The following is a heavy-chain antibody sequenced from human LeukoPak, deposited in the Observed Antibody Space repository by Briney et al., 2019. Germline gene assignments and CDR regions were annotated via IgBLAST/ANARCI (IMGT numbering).Heavy chain of an antibody. D-gene: IGHD6-13*01. CDR3: ARDGRIAAAGGLDY. CDR2: ISYDGSNK. Sequence: GGSLRLSCAASGFTFSSYAMHWVRQAPGKGLEWVAVISYDGSNKYYADSGKGRFTISRDNSKNTLYLQMNSLRAEDTAVYYCARDGRIAAAGGLDYWGQGTLVTVSS. V-gene: IGHV3-30-3*01. CDR1: GFTFSSYA. J-gene: IGHJ4*02.